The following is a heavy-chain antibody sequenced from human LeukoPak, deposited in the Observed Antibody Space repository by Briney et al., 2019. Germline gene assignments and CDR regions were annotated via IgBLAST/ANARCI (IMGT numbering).Heavy chain of an antibody. CDR3: AKEGGSGWYILDY. J-gene: IGHJ4*02. CDR1: GFTFSSYT. CDR2: ISGGGGSL. Sequence: PGGSLRLSCAASGFTFSSYTMHWVRQAPGKGLEWVSAISGGGGSLKYADSVEGRFTISRHNSGNTLYLQMNSLRVEDTAVYYCAKEGGSGWYILDYWGQGTLVTVSS. V-gene: IGHV3-23*01. D-gene: IGHD6-19*01.